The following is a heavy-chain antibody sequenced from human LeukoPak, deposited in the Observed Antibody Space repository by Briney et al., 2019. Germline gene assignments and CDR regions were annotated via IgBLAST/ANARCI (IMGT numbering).Heavy chain of an antibody. CDR1: GFTFSSYW. V-gene: IGHV3-7*01. Sequence: GGSLRLSCAASGFTFSSYWMSWVRQAPGKGLEWVANIKQDGSEKYYVDSVKGRFTISRDNAKNSLYLQMNSLRAEDTAVYYCARWVTRGVITDAFDIWGQGTMVTVSS. J-gene: IGHJ3*02. D-gene: IGHD3-10*01. CDR3: ARWVTRGVITDAFDI. CDR2: IKQDGSEK.